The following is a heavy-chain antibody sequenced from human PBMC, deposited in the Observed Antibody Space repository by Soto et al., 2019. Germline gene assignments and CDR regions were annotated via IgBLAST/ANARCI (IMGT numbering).Heavy chain of an antibody. CDR1: GYSFNNYG. CDR2: IFPGDSDS. Sequence: PVESLKICWKVAGYSFNNYGIAWMLQMPGKGLEWMGIIFPGDSDSVYSPSFQGQVTISVDKSISTAYLQWSGLKASDTAMYYCATQIRLHGVSRYFGSWGQRPLVSLSS. J-gene: IGHJ4*02. CDR3: ATQIRLHGVSRYFGS. D-gene: IGHD4-17*01. V-gene: IGHV5-51*01.